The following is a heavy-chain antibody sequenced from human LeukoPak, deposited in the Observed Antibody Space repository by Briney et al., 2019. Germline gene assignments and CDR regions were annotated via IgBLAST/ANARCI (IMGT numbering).Heavy chain of an antibody. CDR1: GYTFTSYG. CDR3: ARDGISSSGYSLYYFDY. Sequence: SVKVSCKASGYTFTSYGISWVRQAPGQGLEWMGRIIPILGIANYAQKFQGRVTITADKSTSTAYMELSSLRSEDTAVYYCARDGISSSGYSLYYFDYWGQGTLVTVSS. D-gene: IGHD3-22*01. J-gene: IGHJ4*02. CDR2: IIPILGIA. V-gene: IGHV1-69*04.